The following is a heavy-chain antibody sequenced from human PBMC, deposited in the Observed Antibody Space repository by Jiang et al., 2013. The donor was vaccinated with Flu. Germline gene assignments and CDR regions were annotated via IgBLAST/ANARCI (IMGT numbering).Heavy chain of an antibody. J-gene: IGHJ4*02. Sequence: SYAMSWVRQAPGKGLEWVSAISGSGGSTYYADSVKGRFTISRDNSKNTLYLQMNSLRAEDTAVYYCAKGITWQLVRGEGGFCDYWGQGTLVTVSS. V-gene: IGHV3-23*01. D-gene: IGHD6-13*01. CDR1: SYA. CDR3: AKGITWQLVRGEGGFCDY. CDR2: ISGSGGST.